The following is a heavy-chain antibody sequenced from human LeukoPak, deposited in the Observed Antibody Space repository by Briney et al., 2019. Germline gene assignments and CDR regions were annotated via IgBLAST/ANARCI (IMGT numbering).Heavy chain of an antibody. V-gene: IGHV3-30-3*01. CDR1: GFTFSRYH. Sequence: PGGSLRLSCVASGFTFSRYHMHWVRQAPGKGLEWVAVISYDGSNKYYADSVKGRSTISRDNSKNTLYLQVNSLRPEDTAVYYCGRDTVGYGGAFDIWGQGTMVTVSS. J-gene: IGHJ3*02. D-gene: IGHD5-18*01. CDR2: ISYDGSNK. CDR3: GRDTVGYGGAFDI.